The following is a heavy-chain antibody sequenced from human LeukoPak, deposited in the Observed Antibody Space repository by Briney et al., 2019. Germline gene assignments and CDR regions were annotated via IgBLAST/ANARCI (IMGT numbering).Heavy chain of an antibody. CDR3: AIMYYDFWSGYYKDYMDV. V-gene: IGHV1-8*01. D-gene: IGHD3-3*01. CDR2: MNPNSGNT. J-gene: IGHJ6*03. CDR1: GYTFTSYD. Sequence: ASVKVSCKASGYTFTSYDINWVRQATGQGLEWMGWMNPNSGNTGYAQKFQGRVTMTRNTSISTAYMELSSLRSEDTAVYYCAIMYYDFWSGYYKDYMDVWGKGTTVTVSS.